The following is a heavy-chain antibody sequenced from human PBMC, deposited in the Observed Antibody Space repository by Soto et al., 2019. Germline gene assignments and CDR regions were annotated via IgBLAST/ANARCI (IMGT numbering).Heavy chain of an antibody. CDR3: ASSYGSGYRAFDY. CDR2: VNPIVSMS. Sequence: QVQLVQSGAEVKRPGSSVKVSCKASGDTFNFYSINWVRQAPGLGLEWMGRVNPIVSMSNYAQKFQGRVTLTADKSTSTDYMELSSLRAEETAIYYCASSYGSGYRAFDYWGQGALVTVSS. CDR1: GDTFNFYS. D-gene: IGHD3-10*01. V-gene: IGHV1-69*02. J-gene: IGHJ4*02.